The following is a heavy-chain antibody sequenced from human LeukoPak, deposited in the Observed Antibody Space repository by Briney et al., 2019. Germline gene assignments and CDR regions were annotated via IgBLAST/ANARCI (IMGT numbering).Heavy chain of an antibody. J-gene: IGHJ4*02. V-gene: IGHV3-30*18. D-gene: IGHD5-18*01. Sequence: GGSLRLSCAASGFMFSSYGMHWVRQAPGKGLEWVVVISYDGSKRYYGDSVRGRFTISRDNTKSMLYLEMNSLREEDTAVYFCAKDSVDTSMGLDYWGQGTLVTVSS. CDR1: GFMFSSYG. CDR3: AKDSVDTSMGLDY. CDR2: ISYDGSKR.